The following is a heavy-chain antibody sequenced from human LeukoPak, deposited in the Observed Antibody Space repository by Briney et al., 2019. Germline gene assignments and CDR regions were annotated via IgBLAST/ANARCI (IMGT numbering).Heavy chain of an antibody. Sequence: PSETLSLTCTVSGGSISSGGYYWSWIRQHPGKGLEWIGYIYYSGSTYYNPSLKSRVTISVDRSKNQFSLKLSSVTAADTAVYYCAREGTRASTDWGQGTLVTVSS. CDR3: AREGTRASTD. D-gene: IGHD1-26*01. V-gene: IGHV4-31*03. CDR2: IYYSGST. J-gene: IGHJ4*02. CDR1: GGSISSGGYY.